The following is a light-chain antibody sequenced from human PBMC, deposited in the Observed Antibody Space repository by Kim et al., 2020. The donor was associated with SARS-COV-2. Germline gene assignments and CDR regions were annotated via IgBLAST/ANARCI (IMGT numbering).Light chain of an antibody. Sequence: QSALTQPASVSGSPGQSITISCTGSRSDVGTYNLVSWYQQYPGKAPKVMIYEVTKRPSGVSYRFSGSKSGITASLTISGLQAGDEADYYCCSYAGSSTWVFGGGTKVTVL. V-gene: IGLV2-23*02. J-gene: IGLJ3*02. CDR2: EVT. CDR1: RSDVGTYNL. CDR3: CSYAGSSTWV.